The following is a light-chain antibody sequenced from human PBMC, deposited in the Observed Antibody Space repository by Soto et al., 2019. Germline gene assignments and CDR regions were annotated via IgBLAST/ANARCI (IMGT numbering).Light chain of an antibody. CDR1: QSVSSN. Sequence: EIVMTQSPATLSVSPGERATLSCRASQSVSSNLAWYQQKPGQAPRLLIYGASTRDTGIPARFTGSGSGTEFTLTISSLQSEDFSVYYCQQYNNWPPWTFGQATKLEIK. CDR3: QQYNNWPPWT. CDR2: GAS. J-gene: IGKJ2*02. V-gene: IGKV3-15*01.